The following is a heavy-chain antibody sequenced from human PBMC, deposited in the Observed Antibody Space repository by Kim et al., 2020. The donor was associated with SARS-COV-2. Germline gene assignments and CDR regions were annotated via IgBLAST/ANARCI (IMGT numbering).Heavy chain of an antibody. CDR1: GFTFSSYS. CDR2: ISSSSSTI. V-gene: IGHV3-48*02. CDR3: AREYGDPARYYYYYGMDV. D-gene: IGHD4-17*01. Sequence: GGSLRLSCAASGFTFSSYSMNWVRQAPGKGLEWVSYISSSSSTIYYADSVKGRFTISRDNAKNSLYLQMNSLRDEDTAVYYCAREYGDPARYYYYYGMDVWGQGTTVTVSS. J-gene: IGHJ6*02.